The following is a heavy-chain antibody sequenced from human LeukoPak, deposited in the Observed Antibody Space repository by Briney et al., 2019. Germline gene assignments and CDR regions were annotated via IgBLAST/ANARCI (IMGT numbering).Heavy chain of an antibody. CDR2: IYSGGST. D-gene: IGHD3-22*01. V-gene: IGHV3-66*01. CDR1: GFTVSSNY. Sequence: PGGSLRLSCAASGFTVSSNYMSWVRQAPGKGLEWVSVIYSGGSTYYAGSVKGRFTISRDNSKNTLYLQMNSLRAEDTAVYYCARGPPTYDSSGYPDYWGQGTLVTVSS. J-gene: IGHJ4*02. CDR3: ARGPPTYDSSGYPDY.